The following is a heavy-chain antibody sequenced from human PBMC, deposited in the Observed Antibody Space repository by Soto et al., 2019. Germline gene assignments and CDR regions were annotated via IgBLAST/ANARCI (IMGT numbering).Heavy chain of an antibody. D-gene: IGHD3-22*01. V-gene: IGHV4-31*03. CDR1: GGSISSGGYC. CDR2: IYYSGGT. J-gene: IGHJ3*02. CDR3: ARGDYDSSGDHGAFDI. Sequence: SETLSLTCTVSGGSISSGGYCWNWIRQHPGKGLEWIGYIYYSGGTHYNPSLKSRVTISVDRSKNQLSLKLSSVTAADTAVYYCARGDYDSSGDHGAFDIWGQGTMVTVS.